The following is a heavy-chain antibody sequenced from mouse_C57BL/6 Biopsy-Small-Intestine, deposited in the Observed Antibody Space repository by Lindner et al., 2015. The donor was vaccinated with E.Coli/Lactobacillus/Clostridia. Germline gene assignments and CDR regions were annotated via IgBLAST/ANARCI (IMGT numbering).Heavy chain of an antibody. CDR2: INPSSGYT. V-gene: IGHV1-4*01. J-gene: IGHJ2*01. D-gene: IGHD2-4*01. CDR1: GYTFTSYT. CDR3: ARDDFPDY. Sequence: VQLQESGAELARPGASVKMSCKASGYTFTSYTMHWVKQRPGQGLEWIGYINPSSGYTKHNQKFKDKATLTADKSSSTAYMQLSSLTSEDSAVYYCARDDFPDYWGQGTTLTVSS.